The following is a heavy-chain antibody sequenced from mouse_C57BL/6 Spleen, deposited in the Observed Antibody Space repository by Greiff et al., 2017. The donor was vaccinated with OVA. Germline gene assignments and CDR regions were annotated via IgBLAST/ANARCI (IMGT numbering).Heavy chain of an antibody. J-gene: IGHJ2*01. CDR3: TSQAEDFDY. CDR2: IDPENGDT. D-gene: IGHD3-2*02. V-gene: IGHV14-4*01. CDR1: GFNIKDDY. Sequence: DVQLQESGAELVRPGASVKLSCTASGFNIKDDYMHWVKQRPEQGLEWIGWIDPENGDTEYASKFQGKATITADTSSNTAYLQLSSLTSEDTAVYYCTSQAEDFDYWGQGTTLTVSS.